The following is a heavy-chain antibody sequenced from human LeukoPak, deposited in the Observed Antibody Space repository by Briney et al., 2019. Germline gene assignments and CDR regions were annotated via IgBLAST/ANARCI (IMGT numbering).Heavy chain of an antibody. CDR3: ARVSGSFRFDP. CDR2: INLNSGGT. V-gene: IGHV1-2*02. J-gene: IGHJ5*02. D-gene: IGHD3-10*01. Sequence: ASVKVSCKASEYTFTGYYMHWVRQAPGQGLEWMGWINLNSGGTGYAQKFQGRVTMTRDTSISTAYMDLSSLRSDDTAVYYCARVSGSFRFDPWGQGTLVTVSS. CDR1: EYTFTGYY.